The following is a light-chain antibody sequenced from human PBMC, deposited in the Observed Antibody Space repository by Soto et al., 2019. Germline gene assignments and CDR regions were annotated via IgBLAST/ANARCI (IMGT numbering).Light chain of an antibody. CDR1: QSVSSSY. Sequence: EIVLTQSPGTLSLSPGERATLSCRASQSVSSSYLAWYQQKPGQAPRLLIYGASSRATGIQDRFSGSGSGTDFTLTISRLEREDLGVYCCQHYGGSPLYTVGQGTKLHIK. V-gene: IGKV3-20*01. CDR2: GAS. J-gene: IGKJ2*01. CDR3: QHYGGSPLYT.